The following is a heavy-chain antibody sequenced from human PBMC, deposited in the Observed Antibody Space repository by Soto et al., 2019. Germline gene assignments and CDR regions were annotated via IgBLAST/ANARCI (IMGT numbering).Heavy chain of an antibody. CDR3: ARGWYYDFWSGYHEGLYYYYGMDV. V-gene: IGHV1-18*04. Sequence: GASVKVSCKASGYTFTSYGISWVRQAPGQGLEWMGWISAYNGNTNYAQKLQGRVTMTTDTSTSTAYMELRSLRSDDTAVYYCARGWYYDFWSGYHEGLYYYYGMDVWGQGTTVTVSS. D-gene: IGHD3-3*01. J-gene: IGHJ6*02. CDR2: ISAYNGNT. CDR1: GYTFTSYG.